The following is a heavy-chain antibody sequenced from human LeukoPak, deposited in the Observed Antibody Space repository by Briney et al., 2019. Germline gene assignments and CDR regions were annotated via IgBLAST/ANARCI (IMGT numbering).Heavy chain of an antibody. CDR1: GFPLNWSW. Sequence: GGSLRLSRAASGFPLNWSWLNWVRQAPGRGLEWVANMDPSGSQKRYVDSVKGRFTISKDNPGTSLYLEMNSLRTEDTAIYYCEIWASGNYWGQGTLVTVSS. J-gene: IGHJ4*02. CDR2: MDPSGSQK. CDR3: EIWASGNY. V-gene: IGHV3-7*01. D-gene: IGHD3-10*01.